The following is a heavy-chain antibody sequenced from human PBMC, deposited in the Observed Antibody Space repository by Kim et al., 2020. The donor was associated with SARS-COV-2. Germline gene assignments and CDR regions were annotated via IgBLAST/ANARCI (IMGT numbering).Heavy chain of an antibody. Sequence: ASVKVSCKASGYTFTGYYMHWVRQAPGQGLEWMGRINPNSGGTNYAQKFQGRVTMTRDTSISTAYMELSRLRSDDTAVYYCARSAKIIAVAGLVFDPWGQGTLVTVSS. CDR1: GYTFTGYY. J-gene: IGHJ5*02. D-gene: IGHD6-19*01. CDR2: INPNSGGT. V-gene: IGHV1-2*06. CDR3: ARSAKIIAVAGLVFDP.